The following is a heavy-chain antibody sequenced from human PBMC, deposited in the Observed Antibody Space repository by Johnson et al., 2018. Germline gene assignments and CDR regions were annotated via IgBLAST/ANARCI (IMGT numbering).Heavy chain of an antibody. CDR3: AKGGVERWLQLNI. J-gene: IGHJ3*02. Sequence: QVQLVQSGAEVKKPGSSVKVSCKASGGTFSSYTISWVRQAPGQGLEWMGRIIPILGIANYAKKFQGRVTITADKYTSTAYMELSSLRAEHTAVYYCAKGGVERWLQLNIWGQGTMVTVSS. D-gene: IGHD5-24*01. CDR2: IIPILGIA. CDR1: GGTFSSYT. V-gene: IGHV1-69*04.